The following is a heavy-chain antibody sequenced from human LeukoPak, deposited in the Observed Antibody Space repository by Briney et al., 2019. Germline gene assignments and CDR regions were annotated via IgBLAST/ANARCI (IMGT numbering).Heavy chain of an antibody. J-gene: IGHJ3*02. D-gene: IGHD3-10*01. V-gene: IGHV1-46*01. CDR2: INPSGGST. CDR3: ARAPPISGFAFDI. Sequence: ASVKVSCKAPGYTFTSYGISWVRQAPGQGLEWMGIINPSGGSTSYAQKFQGRVTMTRDTSTSTVYMELSSLRSEDTAVYYCARAPPISGFAFDIWGQGAMVTVSS. CDR1: GYTFTSYG.